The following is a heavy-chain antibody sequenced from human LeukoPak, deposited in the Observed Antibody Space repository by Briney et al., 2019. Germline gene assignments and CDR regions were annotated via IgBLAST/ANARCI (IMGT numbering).Heavy chain of an antibody. CDR3: ARVRFLRSGNWFDP. CDR1: GYTFTSYY. D-gene: IGHD3-3*01. Sequence: ASVKVSCKASGYTFTSYYMHWVRQAPGQGLEWMGWINPNSGGTNYAQKFQGRVTMTRDTSISTAYMELSRLRSDDTAVYYCARVRFLRSGNWFDPWGQGTLVTVSS. J-gene: IGHJ5*02. CDR2: INPNSGGT. V-gene: IGHV1-2*02.